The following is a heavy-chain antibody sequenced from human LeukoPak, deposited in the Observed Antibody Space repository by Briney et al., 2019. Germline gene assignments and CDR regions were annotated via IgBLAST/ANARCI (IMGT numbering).Heavy chain of an antibody. CDR1: GYSFTSYW. V-gene: IGHV5-51*01. J-gene: IGHJ3*02. CDR3: ARSRSYSGSNSDAFDI. CDR2: IYPGDSDT. Sequence: GESLKISCKGSGYSFTSYWIGWVRQMPGKGLEWMGIIYPGDSDTRYSPSFQGQVTISADKSISTAYLQWSSLKASDTAMYYCARSRSYSGSNSDAFDIWGQGTMVTVSS. D-gene: IGHD1-26*01.